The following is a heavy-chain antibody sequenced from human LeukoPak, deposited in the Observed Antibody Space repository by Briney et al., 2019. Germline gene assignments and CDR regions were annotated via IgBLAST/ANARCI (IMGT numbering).Heavy chain of an antibody. D-gene: IGHD3-22*01. CDR1: DGSISSSNW. CDR3: ASVPVYYDSSGYYQHDAFHI. Sequence: PSETLSLTCAVSDGSISSSNWWTWIRQPPGKGLEWIGEIYHSGSTNYNPSLKSRVTISLDKSKNQFSLNLSSVTAADTAVYYCASVPVYYDSSGYYQHDAFHIWGQGTMVTVSS. V-gene: IGHV4-4*02. J-gene: IGHJ3*02. CDR2: IYHSGST.